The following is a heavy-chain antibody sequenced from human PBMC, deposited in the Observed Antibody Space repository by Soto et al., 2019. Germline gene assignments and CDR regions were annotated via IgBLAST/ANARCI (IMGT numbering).Heavy chain of an antibody. CDR1: GYTFTSYG. J-gene: IGHJ4*02. D-gene: IGHD3-3*01. CDR2: ISAYNGNT. V-gene: IGHV1-18*01. CDR3: ARVPSNVRFLEWLLPRSPYFDY. Sequence: ASVKVSCKASGYTFTSYGISWVRQAPGQGLEWMGWISAYNGNTNYAQKLQGRVTMTTDTSTSTAYMELRSLRSDDTAVYYCARVPSNVRFLEWLLPRSPYFDYWGQGTLVTVSS.